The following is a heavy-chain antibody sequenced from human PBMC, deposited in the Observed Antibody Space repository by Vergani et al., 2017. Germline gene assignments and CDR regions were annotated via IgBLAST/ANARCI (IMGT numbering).Heavy chain of an antibody. J-gene: IGHJ6*02. CDR1: GFTFNHYA. D-gene: IGHD5-12*01. CDR2: ISGSGGST. CDR3: AKANPRNSGYDYLYYYHAMVV. V-gene: IGHV3-23*01. Sequence: EVQLLESGGDLVQPGGSLRLSCAASGFTFNHYAMNWVRQAPGKGLEWVSGISGSGGSTYYAGSVKGRFTISRDSSKNTLYLQMNSLSAGDTAVYYCAKANPRNSGYDYLYYYHAMVVWVQATTLTVSS.